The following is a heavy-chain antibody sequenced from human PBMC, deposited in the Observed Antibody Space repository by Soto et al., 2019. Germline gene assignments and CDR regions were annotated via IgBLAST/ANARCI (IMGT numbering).Heavy chain of an antibody. Sequence: SETLSLTCTVSCGSISSSSYYRGLVRQPPGKGLEWIGNIYYSGSTYYNPSLKSRVTISLDSSKNQFSMKLTSVTAADTTVYYCARGTRLHTWNGYDWFGDAFDIWGQGTMVTVSS. CDR2: IYYSGST. V-gene: IGHV4-39*01. D-gene: IGHD5-12*01. J-gene: IGHJ3*02. CDR1: CGSISSSSYY. CDR3: ARGTRLHTWNGYDWFGDAFDI.